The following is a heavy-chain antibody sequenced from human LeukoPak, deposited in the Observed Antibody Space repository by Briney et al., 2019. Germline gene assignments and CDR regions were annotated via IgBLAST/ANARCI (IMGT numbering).Heavy chain of an antibody. Sequence: RGESLQISCKGSGYSFTSYWIGWVRQMPGKGLEWMGVIYPGDSDTRYSPSLQGQVTISADKSISTAYLQWSSLKASDTAMYYCARQADWGFDYWGQGTLVTVSS. CDR3: ARQADWGFDY. V-gene: IGHV5-51*01. D-gene: IGHD7-27*01. CDR1: GYSFTSYW. J-gene: IGHJ4*02. CDR2: IYPGDSDT.